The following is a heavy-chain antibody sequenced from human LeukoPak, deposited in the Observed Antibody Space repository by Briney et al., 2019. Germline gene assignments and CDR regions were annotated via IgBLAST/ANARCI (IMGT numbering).Heavy chain of an antibody. D-gene: IGHD6-19*01. J-gene: IGHJ6*03. CDR2: IYYSGST. Sequence: SETLSLTCTVSGGSISSYYWSWIWQPPGKGLEWIGYIYYSGSTNYNPSLKSRVTISVDTSKNQFSLKLSSVTAADTAVYYCARTYSSGWYPFNYYYYYMDVWGKGTTVTVSS. CDR1: GGSISSYY. CDR3: ARTYSSGWYPFNYYYYYMDV. V-gene: IGHV4-59*01.